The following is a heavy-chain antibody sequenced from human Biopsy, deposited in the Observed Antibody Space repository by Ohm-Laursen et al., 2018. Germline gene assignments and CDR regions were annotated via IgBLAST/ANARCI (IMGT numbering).Heavy chain of an antibody. J-gene: IGHJ4*02. CDR1: GGSISVDGYY. Sequence: SETLSLTCTVSGGSISVDGYYWAWIRQLPGKGLDWIGYIYHSGTTYYNPSLKGRLTMSVDTSKNEFSLRLRSVTAADTAVYFCATFRASWDTTQGGDYWGQGTLVTVSS. CDR2: IYHSGTT. D-gene: IGHD1-26*01. V-gene: IGHV4-31*03. CDR3: ATFRASWDTTQGGDY.